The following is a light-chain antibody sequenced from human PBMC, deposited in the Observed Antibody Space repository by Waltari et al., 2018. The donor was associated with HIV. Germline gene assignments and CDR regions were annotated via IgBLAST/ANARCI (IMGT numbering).Light chain of an antibody. CDR3: QSAASSGTSVV. CDR2: RDR. CDR1: ELANQY. Sequence: SSDLTQAPSVYVSPGQTASITCSGHELANQYVHWYQEKAGQAPVLVIFRDRGRPFGIPERISGSRSGILATLTITGVLAEDEADYYCQSAASSGTSVVFGGGTKLTVL. J-gene: IGLJ2*01. V-gene: IGLV3-25*03.